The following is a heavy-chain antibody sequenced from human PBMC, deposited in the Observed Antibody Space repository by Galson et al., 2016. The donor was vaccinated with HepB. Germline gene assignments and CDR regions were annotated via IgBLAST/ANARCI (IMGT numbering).Heavy chain of an antibody. CDR1: GYNFTNYW. J-gene: IGHJ4*02. V-gene: IGHV5-10-1*01. D-gene: IGHD1-1*01. Sequence: QSGAEVKKPGESLRISCRVSGYNFTNYWVTWVRQMPGRGLEWMGRIDPKNSYIKYSPSFEGHVTISADRSIKTAYLLWSRLKASDSAMSYCAIRDWNDDLEYGGQETLVTVSS. CDR2: IDPKNSYI. CDR3: AIRDWNDDLEY.